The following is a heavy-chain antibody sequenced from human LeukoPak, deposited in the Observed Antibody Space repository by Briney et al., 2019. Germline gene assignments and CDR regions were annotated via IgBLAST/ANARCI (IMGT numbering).Heavy chain of an antibody. J-gene: IGHJ4*02. CDR2: IYSGGST. Sequence: GGSLRLSCAASGFTVSSSYMNWVRQAPGKGLEWVSVIYSGGSTYYADSVKGRFTISRDNAKKSLYLQMNSLRAEDTAVCYCARERGYSGYDSVIDSPSDYWGQGTLVTVSS. CDR1: GFTVSSSY. V-gene: IGHV3-53*01. D-gene: IGHD5-12*01. CDR3: ARERGYSGYDSVIDSPSDY.